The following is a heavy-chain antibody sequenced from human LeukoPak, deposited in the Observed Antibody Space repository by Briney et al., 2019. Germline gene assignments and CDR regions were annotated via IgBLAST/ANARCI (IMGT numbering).Heavy chain of an antibody. CDR1: GYTFTAFH. V-gene: IGHV1-2*02. Sequence: VASVKVSCKASGYTFTAFHMHWVRQAPGLGLEWMGWIDPKSGDTKSAQEFQGGVTMTRDTSIGTAYLELSSLRSDDTAVYYCATSTYCTSAGCYGPSKVWGQGTTVTVSS. CDR3: ATSTYCTSAGCYGPSKV. CDR2: IDPKSGDT. J-gene: IGHJ6*02. D-gene: IGHD2-2*01.